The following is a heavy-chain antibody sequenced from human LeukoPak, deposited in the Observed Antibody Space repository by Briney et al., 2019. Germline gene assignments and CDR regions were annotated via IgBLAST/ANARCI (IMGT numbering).Heavy chain of an antibody. CDR1: GGSISSSSYY. Sequence: PSETLSLTCTVSGGSISSSSYYWGWIRQPPGKGLEWIGSIYYSGSTYYNPSLKSRVTISVDTSKNQFSLKLSSVTAADTAVYYCARLSWRDYYDSSGSYYFDYWGQGTLVTVSS. CDR2: IYYSGST. J-gene: IGHJ4*02. D-gene: IGHD3-22*01. V-gene: IGHV4-39*01. CDR3: ARLSWRDYYDSSGSYYFDY.